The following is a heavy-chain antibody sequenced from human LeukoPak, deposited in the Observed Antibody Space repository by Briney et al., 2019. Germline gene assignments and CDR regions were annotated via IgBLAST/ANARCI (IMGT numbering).Heavy chain of an antibody. CDR2: IYPGVSDT. D-gene: IGHD4-23*01. V-gene: IGHV5-51*01. J-gene: IGHJ5*02. CDR3: ARALVVTPSRQYNWFDP. CDR1: GYRFTSYW. Sequence: GESLKISCKGSGYRFTSYWIGWVRQMPGKGLEWMGIIYPGVSDTRYSPSFQGQVTISADKSIRTAFLQWSSLKASDTAMYYCARALVVTPSRQYNWFDPWGQGTLVTVSS.